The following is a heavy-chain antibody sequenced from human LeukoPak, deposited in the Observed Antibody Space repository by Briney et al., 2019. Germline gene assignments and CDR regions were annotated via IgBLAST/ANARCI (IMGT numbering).Heavy chain of an antibody. J-gene: IGHJ6*02. Sequence: GGSLRLSCAASGFTFSSYEMNWVRQAPGKGLEWVSYISSSGSTIYYADSVKGRFTISRDNAKNSLYLQMNSLRAEDTAVYYYARDPHSHIVVVPAAYYYYGMDVWGQGTTVTVSS. V-gene: IGHV3-48*03. CDR2: ISSSGSTI. CDR1: GFTFSSYE. D-gene: IGHD2-2*01. CDR3: ARDPHSHIVVVPAAYYYYGMDV.